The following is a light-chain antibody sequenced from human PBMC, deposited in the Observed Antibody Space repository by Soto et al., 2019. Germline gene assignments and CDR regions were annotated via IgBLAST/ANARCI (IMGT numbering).Light chain of an antibody. V-gene: IGKV3-15*01. CDR1: QTISND. Sequence: EVVMTQSPATVSVSPGEGVTLSCRASQTISNDLAWYQQKPGQAPRLLIYGASTRATGVPARFSGGGSGTEFTLSISSLQSLDFAVYYCQQNNKWPPVTFGGGTKVEIK. CDR3: QQNNKWPPVT. CDR2: GAS. J-gene: IGKJ4*01.